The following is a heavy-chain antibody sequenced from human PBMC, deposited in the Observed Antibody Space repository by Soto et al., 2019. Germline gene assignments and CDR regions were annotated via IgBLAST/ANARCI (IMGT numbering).Heavy chain of an antibody. CDR2: IYSSGST. CDR3: ASQGIAVAGPYWYFDL. CDR1: GGSIISGGDY. Sequence: TLSLTCTVSGGSIISGGDYWSWIRQHPGKGLEWIGYIYSSGSTYYNPSLKSRVTISVDTSKNQFSLKLSSVTAADTAVYYCASQGIAVAGPYWYFDLWGRGTLVTVSS. V-gene: IGHV4-31*03. J-gene: IGHJ2*01. D-gene: IGHD6-19*01.